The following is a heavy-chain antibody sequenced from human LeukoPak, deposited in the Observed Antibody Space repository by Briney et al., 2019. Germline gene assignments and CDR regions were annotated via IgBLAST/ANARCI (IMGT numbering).Heavy chain of an antibody. J-gene: IGHJ6*02. CDR1: GFTFSSYW. Sequence: SGGSLRLSCAASGFTFSSYWMSWVRQAPGKGLEWVANIKQDGSEKYYVDSVKGRFTISRDNAKNSLYLQMNSLRAEDTAVYYCAKARGSPYFYYYYGMDVWGQGTTVTVSS. CDR3: AKARGSPYFYYYYGMDV. V-gene: IGHV3-7*03. CDR2: IKQDGSEK. D-gene: IGHD2/OR15-2a*01.